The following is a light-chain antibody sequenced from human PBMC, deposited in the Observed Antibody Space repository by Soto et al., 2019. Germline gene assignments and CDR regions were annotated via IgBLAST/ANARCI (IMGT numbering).Light chain of an antibody. V-gene: IGKV3-20*01. CDR2: GAS. Sequence: EIVLTQSPGTLSFSPGERATLSCRASQSVSSSYFAWYPPRFGQAPRLLIYGASSRATGIPDRFSGSGSGTDFPLTISRLEPEDFAVYYCQQYGTPSWTFGQGPRVDIK. J-gene: IGKJ1*01. CDR1: QSVSSSY. CDR3: QQYGTPSWT.